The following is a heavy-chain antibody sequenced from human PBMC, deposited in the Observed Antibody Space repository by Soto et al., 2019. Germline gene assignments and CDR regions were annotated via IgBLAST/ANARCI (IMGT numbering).Heavy chain of an antibody. CDR3: ARHDYGGTMVRGVIMSAKDYYDMDV. D-gene: IGHD3-10*01. CDR1: EYSFTSYW. CDR2: IYPGDSDT. V-gene: IGHV5-51*01. J-gene: IGHJ6*02. Sequence: PGESLELSCKGSEYSFTSYWIGWVRQMPGKGLEWLGIIYPGDSDTRYSPSFQGQVTISADKSISTAYLQWSSLKASDTAMYYCARHDYGGTMVRGVIMSAKDYYDMDVWGQGTTVTVSS.